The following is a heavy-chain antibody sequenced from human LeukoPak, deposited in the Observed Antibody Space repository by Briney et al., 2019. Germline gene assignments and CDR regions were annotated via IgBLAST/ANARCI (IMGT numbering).Heavy chain of an antibody. J-gene: IGHJ4*02. CDR3: ARAGSAAAYYFDY. CDR2: IYYSGST. Sequence: TSQTLSLTCTVSGGSISSGGHYWSWIRQHPGKGLEWIGYIYYSGSTYYNPSLKSRVTISVDTSKNQFSLKLSSVTAADTAVYYCARAGSAAAYYFDYWGQGTLVTVSS. CDR1: GGSISSGGHY. V-gene: IGHV4-31*03. D-gene: IGHD6-13*01.